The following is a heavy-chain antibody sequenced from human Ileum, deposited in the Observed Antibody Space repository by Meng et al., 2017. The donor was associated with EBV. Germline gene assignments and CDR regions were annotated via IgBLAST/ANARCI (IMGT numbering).Heavy chain of an antibody. D-gene: IGHD6-19*01. J-gene: IGHJ4*02. CDR2: IYNSGST. CDR1: GGSVSSGGNY. V-gene: IGHV4-61*08. CDR3: ARDGYSSGSD. Sequence: VQVQESGPGLVKPSETLSRTCSVSGGSVSSGGNYWSWIRQPPGKGLEWIGYIYNSGSTNYNPSLKSRVTISVDTSKNQFSLKLSSVTAADTAVYYCARDGYSSGSDWGQGTLVTVSS.